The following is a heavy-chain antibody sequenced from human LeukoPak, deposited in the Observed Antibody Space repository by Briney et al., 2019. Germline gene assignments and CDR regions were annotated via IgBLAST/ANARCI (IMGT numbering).Heavy chain of an antibody. V-gene: IGHV4-34*01. CDR2: INHSGST. D-gene: IGHD2-2*01. J-gene: IGHJ4*02. Sequence: SETLSLTCTVSGGSISGYYWSWIRQPPGKGLEWIGEINHSGSTNYNPSLKSRVTISVDTSKNQFSLKLSSVTAADTAVYYCARGVVPAARLDYWGQGTLVTVSS. CDR1: GGSISGYY. CDR3: ARGVVPAARLDY.